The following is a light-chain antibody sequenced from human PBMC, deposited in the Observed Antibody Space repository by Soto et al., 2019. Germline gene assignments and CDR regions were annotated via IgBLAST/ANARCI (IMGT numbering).Light chain of an antibody. J-gene: IGKJ1*01. CDR1: QSMSNY. CDR3: QQSYSTPWT. CDR2: GTS. Sequence: DIQMTQSPSSLSASVGDRVTITCRASQSMSNYLNWYQQKPGKAPNLLIYGTSSLQTGVPPRFSGSGSETDFTLTISSLQPEDFAAYYCQQSYSTPWTFGQGTKVEMK. V-gene: IGKV1-39*01.